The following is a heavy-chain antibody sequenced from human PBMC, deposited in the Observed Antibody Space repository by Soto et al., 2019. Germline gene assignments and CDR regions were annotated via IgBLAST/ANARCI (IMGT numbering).Heavy chain of an antibody. V-gene: IGHV3-53*01. CDR2: IYSGGNT. CDR1: GFTVSSSY. CDR3: AKRGYSYGYRYYYYYGMDV. Sequence: GGSLRLSCAASGFTVSSSYMSWVRQAPGKGLEWVSLIYSGGNTYYADSVKGRFTISRDNSENTLYLQMDSLRAEDTAVYYCAKRGYSYGYRYYYYYGMDVWGQGTTVTVSS. J-gene: IGHJ6*02. D-gene: IGHD5-18*01.